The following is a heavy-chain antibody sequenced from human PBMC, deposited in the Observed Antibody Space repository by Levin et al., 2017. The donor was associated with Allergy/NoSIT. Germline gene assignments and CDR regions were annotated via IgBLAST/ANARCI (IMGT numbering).Heavy chain of an antibody. J-gene: IGHJ6*02. Sequence: SETLSLTCTVSGGSISSGGYYWSWIRQHPGKGLEWIGYIYYSGSTYYNPSLKSRVTISVDTSKNQFSLKLSSVTAADTAVYYCARAQGFQGNYDFWSGYYQVGMDVWGQGTTVTVSS. V-gene: IGHV4-31*03. CDR1: GGSISSGGYY. CDR3: ARAQGFQGNYDFWSGYYQVGMDV. CDR2: IYYSGST. D-gene: IGHD3-3*01.